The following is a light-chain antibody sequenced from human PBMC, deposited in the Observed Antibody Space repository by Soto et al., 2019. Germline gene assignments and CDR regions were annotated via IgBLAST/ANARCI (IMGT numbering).Light chain of an antibody. CDR2: GAS. Sequence: IQMTQSPSSLSASVGDSVTVTCRASQSINIYLNWYQQKPGKAPTLLIYGASSLQSGVPSRFTGGGSRTDFTLTIRSLQPEDFATYYCHQSYRSPYTFGQGTKLEIK. V-gene: IGKV1-39*01. CDR1: QSINIY. CDR3: HQSYRSPYT. J-gene: IGKJ2*01.